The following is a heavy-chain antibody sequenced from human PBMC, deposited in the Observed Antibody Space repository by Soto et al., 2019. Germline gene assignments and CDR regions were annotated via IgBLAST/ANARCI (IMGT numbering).Heavy chain of an antibody. CDR1: GGSISSGGYY. J-gene: IGHJ4*02. CDR2: IYYSGST. V-gene: IGHV4-31*03. D-gene: IGHD3-10*01. Sequence: QVQLQESGPGLVKPSQTLSLTCTVSGGSISSGGYYWSWIRQHPGKGLEWIGYIYYSGSTYYNPSLKSRXIIGVXXSKNQFSLKLSSVTAADTAVYYCARAPSGVYGFDYWGQGTLVTVSS. CDR3: ARAPSGVYGFDY.